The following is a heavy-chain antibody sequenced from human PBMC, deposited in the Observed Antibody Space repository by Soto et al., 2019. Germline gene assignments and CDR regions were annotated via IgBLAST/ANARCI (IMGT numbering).Heavy chain of an antibody. CDR1: GFDFGSFG. V-gene: IGHV1-58*02. J-gene: IGHJ6*02. CDR3: SADHPHTAIGWPV. CDR2: IVVASGRT. Sequence: SVKVSCKASGFDFGSFGIQFLRQTRGRGLEWIGWIVVASGRTNYARQFQGRVAFSRDMSSTTAYMDLYDLKSDDTAVYFCSADHPHTAIGWPVWGQGTTVAVSS.